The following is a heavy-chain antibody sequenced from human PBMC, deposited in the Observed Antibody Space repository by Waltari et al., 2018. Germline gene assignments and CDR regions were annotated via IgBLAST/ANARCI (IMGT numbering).Heavy chain of an antibody. Sequence: QVQLVESGGGVVQPGRSLRLSCAASRFTFSSYAMHWVRQAPGKGLEWVAVISYDGSNKYYADSVKGRFTISRDNSKNTLYLQMNSLRAEDTAVYYCASLVVSSSWDYWGQGTLVTVSS. J-gene: IGHJ4*02. D-gene: IGHD6-13*01. CDR1: RFTFSSYA. CDR3: ASLVVSSSWDY. CDR2: ISYDGSNK. V-gene: IGHV3-30*01.